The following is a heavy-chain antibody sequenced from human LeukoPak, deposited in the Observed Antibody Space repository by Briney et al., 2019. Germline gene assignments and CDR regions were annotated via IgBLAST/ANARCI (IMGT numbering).Heavy chain of an antibody. J-gene: IGHJ4*02. CDR3: TTDPGIAVAGTVGFDY. CDR1: GFTFSNAW. CDR2: IKSKTDGGTT. V-gene: IGHV3-15*01. Sequence: GGSLRLSCAASGFTFSNAWMSWVRQAPGKGLEWVGRIKSKTDGGTTDYAAPVKGRFTISRDDSKNTLYLQMNSLKTEDTAVYYCTTDPGIAVAGTVGFDYWGQGTLVTVSS. D-gene: IGHD6-19*01.